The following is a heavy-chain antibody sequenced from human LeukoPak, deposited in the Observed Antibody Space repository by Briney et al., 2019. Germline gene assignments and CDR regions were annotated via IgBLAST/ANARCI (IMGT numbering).Heavy chain of an antibody. Sequence: GGAPRISLAAPGFTFNIFEKKWGRPAPGEGGGGVLHINTDSSSIHYADSMKGRFTISRDNAKNSLYLQMNSLRAEDTAVYYCARDTSAFLTGYYYMDVWGKGTTVTVSS. J-gene: IGHJ6*03. V-gene: IGHV3-48*03. D-gene: IGHD2-2*01. CDR2: INTDSSSI. CDR3: ARDTSAFLTGYYYMDV. CDR1: GFTFNIFE.